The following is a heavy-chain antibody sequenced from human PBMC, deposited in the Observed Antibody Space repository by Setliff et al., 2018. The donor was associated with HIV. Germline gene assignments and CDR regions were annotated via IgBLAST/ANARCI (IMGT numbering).Heavy chain of an antibody. V-gene: IGHV1-2*02. CDR1: GYTFTGYY. CDR3: ARVVVRGVTFIAEYFQH. CDR2: INPNSGGT. J-gene: IGHJ1*01. Sequence: ASVKVSCKASGYTFTGYYMHWVRQAPGQGLEWMGWINPNSGGTNYAQKLQGRVTMTTDTSTSTAYMVLRSLRSDDTAVYYCARVVVRGVTFIAEYFQHWGQGTLVTVSS. D-gene: IGHD3-10*01.